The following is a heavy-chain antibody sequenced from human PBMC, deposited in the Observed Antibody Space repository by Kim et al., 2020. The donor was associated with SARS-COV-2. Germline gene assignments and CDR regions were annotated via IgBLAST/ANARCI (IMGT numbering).Heavy chain of an antibody. V-gene: IGHV3-53*01. CDR1: GFTVSSNY. CDR2: IYSGGST. Sequence: GGSLRLSCAASGFTVSSNYMSWVRQAPGKGLEWVSVIYSGGSTYYADSVKGRFTISRDNSKNTLYLQMNSLRAEDTAVYYCARGRDSSGYYPIDYWGQGTLGTVSS. J-gene: IGHJ4*02. D-gene: IGHD3-22*01. CDR3: ARGRDSSGYYPIDY.